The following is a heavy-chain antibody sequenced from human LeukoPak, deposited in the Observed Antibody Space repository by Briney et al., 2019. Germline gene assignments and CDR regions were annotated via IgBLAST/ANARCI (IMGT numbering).Heavy chain of an antibody. V-gene: IGHV1-2*02. J-gene: IGHJ4*02. CDR2: INPNSGGT. CDR3: SRDYGFYSGLYYFDY. D-gene: IGHD2-2*02. CDR1: GYTFTGHY. Sequence: VASVKVSCKASGYTFTGHYIHWVRQAPGQGLEWMGWINPNSGGTKYAQKFQGRVTMTRDTSISTAYMELSRLRSDDTAVYSCSRDYGFYSGLYYFDYWGQGTLVTVSS.